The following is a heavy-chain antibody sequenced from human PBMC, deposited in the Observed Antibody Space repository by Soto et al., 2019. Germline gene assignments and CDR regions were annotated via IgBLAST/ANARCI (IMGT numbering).Heavy chain of an antibody. V-gene: IGHV4-59*01. J-gene: IGHJ4*02. Sequence: SETLSLTCPISGGSISSYHWSWIRLPPGKGLEWIGHIYYSWSTNYNPSLKIRVTISVDTSKDQFSLKLRSLTAADTAVYYCARVYGGNLDYWGQGTLVTVSS. CDR2: IYYSWST. D-gene: IGHD4-17*01. CDR1: GGSISSYH. CDR3: ARVYGGNLDY.